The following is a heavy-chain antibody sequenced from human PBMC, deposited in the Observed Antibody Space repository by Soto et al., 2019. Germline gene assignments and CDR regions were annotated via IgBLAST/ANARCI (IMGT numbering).Heavy chain of an antibody. CDR2: ISYDGSNK. CDR1: GFTFSSYA. J-gene: IGHJ6*02. Sequence: GGSLRLSCAASGFTFSSYAMHWVRQAPGKGLEWVAVISYDGSNKYYADSVKGRFTISRDNSKNTLYLQMNSLRAEDTAVYYCARERKTAMVTARYYYYGMDVWGQGTTVTVSS. D-gene: IGHD5-18*01. CDR3: ARERKTAMVTARYYYYGMDV. V-gene: IGHV3-30-3*01.